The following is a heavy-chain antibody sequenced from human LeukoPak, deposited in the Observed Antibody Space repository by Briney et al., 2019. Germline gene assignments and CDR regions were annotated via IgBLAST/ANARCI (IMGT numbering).Heavy chain of an antibody. Sequence: SETLSLTCTVSGGSISSSSYYWGWIRQPPGKGLEWIGSIYYSGSTYYNPSLKSRVTISVDTSKNQFSLKLSSVTAADTAVYYCARGGCGSGGSCYPYYYYYYYMDVWGKGTTVTVSS. CDR2: IYYSGST. D-gene: IGHD2-15*01. CDR3: ARGGCGSGGSCYPYYYYYYYMDV. J-gene: IGHJ6*03. V-gene: IGHV4-39*07. CDR1: GGSISSSSYY.